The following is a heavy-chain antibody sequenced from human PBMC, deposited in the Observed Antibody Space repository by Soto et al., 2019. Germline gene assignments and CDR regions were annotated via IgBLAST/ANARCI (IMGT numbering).Heavy chain of an antibody. D-gene: IGHD5-12*01. Sequence: EVQLLESGGGLVQPGGSLRLSCAASGFTFSTYSMAWVRQAPGKGLAWVSGLSGGGANTFYADSVKGRLTISVDNSKNTVYLQMNSLRVEDTAVYYCARWDGYGDEWGQGTLVTVSS. CDR1: GFTFSTYS. CDR2: LSGGGANT. J-gene: IGHJ4*02. V-gene: IGHV3-23*01. CDR3: ARWDGYGDE.